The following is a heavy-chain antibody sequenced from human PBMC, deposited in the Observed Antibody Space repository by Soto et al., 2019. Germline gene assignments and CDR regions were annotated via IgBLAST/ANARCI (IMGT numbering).Heavy chain of an antibody. D-gene: IGHD6-13*01. V-gene: IGHV3-48*02. CDR3: ARGSSNWAYYFDF. CDR2: ITSSGTTV. CDR1: GFTFSSYS. J-gene: IGHJ4*02. Sequence: EVHLVESGGGLVQPGGSLRLSCAASGFTFSSYSLNWVRQAPGKGLEWVSYITSSGTTVYYADSVRGRFTISRDNAKHSLYLQMISLRDDDMAVYYCARGSSNWAYYFDFWGQGTLVTVSS.